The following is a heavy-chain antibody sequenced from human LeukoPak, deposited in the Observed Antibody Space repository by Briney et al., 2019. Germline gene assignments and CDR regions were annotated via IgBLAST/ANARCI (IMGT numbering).Heavy chain of an antibody. CDR2: IWYDGSNK. J-gene: IGHJ4*02. CDR3: AREPVAYCGGDCYSGYFDY. Sequence: GGSLRLSCAASGFTFSSYGMHWVRQAPGKGLEWVAVIWYDGSNKYYADSVKGRFTISRDNSKNTLYLQMNSLRAEDTAVYYCAREPVAYCGGDCYSGYFDYWGQGTLVTVSS. D-gene: IGHD2-21*02. CDR1: GFTFSSYG. V-gene: IGHV3-33*01.